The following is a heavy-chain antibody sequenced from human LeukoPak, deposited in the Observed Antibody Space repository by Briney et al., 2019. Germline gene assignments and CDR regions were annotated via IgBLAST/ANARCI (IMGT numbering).Heavy chain of an antibody. V-gene: IGHV1-2*02. J-gene: IGHJ4*02. CDR2: INPNSGGT. CDR1: GYTFTGYY. D-gene: IGHD6-13*01. Sequence: ASVKVPCKASGYTFTGYYMHWVRQAPGQGLEWMGWINPNSGGTNYAQKFQGRVTMTRDTSISTAYMELSRLRSDDTAVYYCARLIGGYSSPTIHFDYWGQGTLVTVSS. CDR3: ARLIGGYSSPTIHFDY.